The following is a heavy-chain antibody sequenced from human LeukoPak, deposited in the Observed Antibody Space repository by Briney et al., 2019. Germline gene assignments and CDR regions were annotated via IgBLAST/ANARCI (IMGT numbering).Heavy chain of an antibody. J-gene: IGHJ3*02. V-gene: IGHV1-18*01. CDR2: ISAYNGNT. CDR1: GYTFTSYG. CDR3: ARDRSHYDFWSGYYQGDAFDI. D-gene: IGHD3-3*01. Sequence: ASVKVSCKASGYTFTSYGISWVLQAPGQGLEWMGWISAYNGNTNYGQKLQGRVTMTTDTSTSTAYMELRSLRSDDTAVYYCARDRSHYDFWSGYYQGDAFDIWGQGTMVTVSS.